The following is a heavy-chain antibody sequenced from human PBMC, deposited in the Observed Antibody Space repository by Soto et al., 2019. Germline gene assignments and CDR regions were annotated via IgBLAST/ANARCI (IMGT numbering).Heavy chain of an antibody. CDR1: GFTFSGSA. V-gene: IGHV3-73*01. CDR2: IRSRGDSYAT. J-gene: IGHJ4*02. D-gene: IGHD2-2*01. Sequence: EVQLVESGGGLVQPGGSLKLACAASGFTFSGSAIHWVRQASGKGLEWVGRIRSRGDSYATAYAASLEGRFIISRDDSKNTAYLQMNSLNIEDTSVYSCTRLGDIGVKIPMDYWGPGTLVTGCS. CDR3: TRLGDIGVKIPMDY.